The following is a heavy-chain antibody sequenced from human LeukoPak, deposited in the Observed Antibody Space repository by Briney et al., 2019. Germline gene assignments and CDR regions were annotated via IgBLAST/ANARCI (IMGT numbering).Heavy chain of an antibody. CDR1: GYTFTGYY. CDR3: ARNMVRGVIAAFDI. D-gene: IGHD3-10*01. V-gene: IGHV1-2*04. CDR2: INPNSGGT. J-gene: IGHJ3*02. Sequence: ASVKVSCKASGYTFTGYYMHWVRQAPGQGLEWMGWINPNSGGTNYAQKFQGWVTMTRDTSISTAYMELSRLRSDDTAVYYCARNMVRGVIAAFDIWGQGTMVTVSS.